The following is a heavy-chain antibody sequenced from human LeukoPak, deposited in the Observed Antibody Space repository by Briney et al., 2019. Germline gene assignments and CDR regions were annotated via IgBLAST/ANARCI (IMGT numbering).Heavy chain of an antibody. CDR2: INHSGST. J-gene: IGHJ3*02. D-gene: IGHD3-22*01. Sequence: SETLSLTCAVYGGSFSGYYWSWIRQPPGKGLEGIGEINHSGSTNYKPSVKSRVTISVDKSKNQYSLKLSSMTAADTAVYYCAREYYDSSGYYNHDAFDIWGQGTMVTVSS. V-gene: IGHV4-34*01. CDR1: GGSFSGYY. CDR3: AREYYDSSGYYNHDAFDI.